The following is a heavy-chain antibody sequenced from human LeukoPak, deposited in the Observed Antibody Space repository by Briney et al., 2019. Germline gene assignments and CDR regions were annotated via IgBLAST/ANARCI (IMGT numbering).Heavy chain of an antibody. J-gene: IGHJ4*02. CDR2: IDHRGNT. CDR1: GGSINNYY. CDR3: ARHGTLDY. Sequence: SETLSLTCTVSGGSINNYYWSWIRQPPGKGLEWIGYIDHRGNTNYNPSLKSRVTMSVDTSKNQFSPKLSSVTAADTAVYYCARHGTLDYWGQGTLVTVSS. D-gene: IGHD1-26*01. V-gene: IGHV4-59*08.